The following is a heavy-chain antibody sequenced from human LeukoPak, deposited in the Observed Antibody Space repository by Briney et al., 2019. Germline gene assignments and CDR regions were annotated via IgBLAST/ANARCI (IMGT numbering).Heavy chain of an antibody. D-gene: IGHD3-3*01. CDR3: ARDLRSGYPLGAFDY. J-gene: IGHJ4*02. Sequence: GASVKVSCKASGYTFTSYYMHWVRQAPGQGLEWMGIINPSGGSTSYAQKFQGRVTMTRDMSTSTVYMELSSLRSEDTAVYYCARDLRSGYPLGAFDYWGQGTLVTVSS. V-gene: IGHV1-46*01. CDR1: GYTFTSYY. CDR2: INPSGGST.